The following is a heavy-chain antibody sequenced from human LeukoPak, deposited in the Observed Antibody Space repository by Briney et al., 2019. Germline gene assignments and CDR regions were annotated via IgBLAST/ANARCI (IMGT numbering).Heavy chain of an antibody. CDR2: INPNSGGT. D-gene: IGHD1-26*01. V-gene: IGHV1-2*02. Sequence: ASVKVSCKASGYTFTGYYMHWVRQAHGQGLEWMGWINPNSGGTNYAQKFQGRVTMTRDTSISTAYMELSRLRSDDTAVYYCARERSKRSGSSMPGYWGQGTLVTVSS. CDR3: ARERSKRSGSSMPGY. J-gene: IGHJ4*02. CDR1: GYTFTGYY.